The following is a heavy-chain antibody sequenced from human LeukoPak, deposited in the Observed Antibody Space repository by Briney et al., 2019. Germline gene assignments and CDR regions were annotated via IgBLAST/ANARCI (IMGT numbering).Heavy chain of an antibody. J-gene: IGHJ5*02. D-gene: IGHD6-13*01. V-gene: IGHV1-2*02. CDR3: ARDGSIAAAGTRENWFDP. CDR2: INPNSGGT. CDR1: VYTFTGYY. Sequence: GASVKVSSKASVYTFTGYYMHWVPQAPGQGLEWVGWINPNSGGTNYAKKFQGRVTMTRDTSISTAYMELSRLRSDDTAVYYCARDGSIAAAGTRENWFDPWGQGTLVTVSS.